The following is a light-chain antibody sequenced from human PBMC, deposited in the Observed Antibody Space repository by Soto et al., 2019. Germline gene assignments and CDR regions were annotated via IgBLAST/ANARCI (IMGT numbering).Light chain of an antibody. CDR1: QSVSSNY. V-gene: IGKV3-20*01. CDR2: GAA. CDR3: QQYGSSKT. Sequence: ENVLTQSPGTLSLSPGERATLSCRASQSVSSNYLAWYQQKPGQAPRLLIYGAASRATGIPDRFSGSGSGTDFTLTISRLEPEDSPVYYCQQYGSSKTFGQGTQVEIQ. J-gene: IGKJ1*01.